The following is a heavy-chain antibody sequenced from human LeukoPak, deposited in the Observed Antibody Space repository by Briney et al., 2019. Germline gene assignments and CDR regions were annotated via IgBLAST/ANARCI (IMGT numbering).Heavy chain of an antibody. CDR1: GDSISSGRYY. J-gene: IGHJ4*02. CDR3: ATQSSSWHYLEY. Sequence: SETLSLTCTVSGDSISSGRYYWGWIGKPPGQGLKWIGKIYYGRNYKWNSSLKSRGTISVDRSKNQFSLKLSSVTAADTAVYYCATQSSSWHYLEYWGQGTLVTVSS. V-gene: IGHV4-39*01. D-gene: IGHD6-13*01. CDR2: IYYGRNY.